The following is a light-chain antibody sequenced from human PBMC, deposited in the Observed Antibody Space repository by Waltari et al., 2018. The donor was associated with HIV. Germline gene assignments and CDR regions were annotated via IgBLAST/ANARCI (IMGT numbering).Light chain of an antibody. Sequence: QSALTQPASVSGSPSQSITISCTGSSSDVGAYNPVSWYQQHPGKAPKLIIYDVTNRPSGVSDRFSGSKSGNTASLTISGLQADDEADYYCSSYTTSKTSVFGTGTEVTVL. V-gene: IGLV2-14*03. J-gene: IGLJ1*01. CDR2: DVT. CDR1: SSDVGAYNP. CDR3: SSYTTSKTSV.